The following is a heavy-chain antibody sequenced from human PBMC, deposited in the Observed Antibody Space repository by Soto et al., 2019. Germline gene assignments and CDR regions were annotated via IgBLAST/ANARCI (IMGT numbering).Heavy chain of an antibody. V-gene: IGHV3-48*03. J-gene: IGHJ6*02. CDR1: GFTFSSYE. CDR3: AREGITMVRGAKVSGMDV. Sequence: LRLSCAASGFTFSSYEMNWVRQAPGKGLEWVSYISSSGSTIYYADSVRGRFTISRDNAKNSLYLQMNSLRAEDTAVYYCAREGITMVRGAKVSGMDVWGQGTTVTVSS. D-gene: IGHD3-10*01. CDR2: ISSSGSTI.